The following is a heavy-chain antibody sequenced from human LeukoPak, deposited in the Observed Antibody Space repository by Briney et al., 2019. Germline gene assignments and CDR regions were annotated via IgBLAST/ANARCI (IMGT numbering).Heavy chain of an antibody. Sequence: PGGSLRLSCAASGFTFSSYAMSWVRQAPGKGLEWVSAISGSGGSTYYADSVKGRFTISRDNSKNTLYLQMNSLRAEDTAVYYCAKLPTLLWFGTQGDYFDYWGQGTLVTVSS. J-gene: IGHJ4*02. V-gene: IGHV3-23*01. CDR3: AKLPTLLWFGTQGDYFDY. CDR2: ISGSGGST. CDR1: GFTFSSYA. D-gene: IGHD3-10*01.